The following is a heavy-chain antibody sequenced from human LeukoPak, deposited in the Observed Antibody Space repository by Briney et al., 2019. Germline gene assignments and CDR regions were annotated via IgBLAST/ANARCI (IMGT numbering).Heavy chain of an antibody. D-gene: IGHD6-19*01. CDR1: GGSISSYY. CDR2: IYYSGST. V-gene: IGHV4-59*01. CDR3: ARAVAVAGTGHFQH. Sequence: SETLSLTCTVSGGSISSYYWSWIRQPPGKGLECIGYIYYSGSTNYNPSLKSRVTISVDTSKNQFSLKLSSVTAADTAVYYCARAVAVAGTGHFQHWGQGTLVTVSS. J-gene: IGHJ1*01.